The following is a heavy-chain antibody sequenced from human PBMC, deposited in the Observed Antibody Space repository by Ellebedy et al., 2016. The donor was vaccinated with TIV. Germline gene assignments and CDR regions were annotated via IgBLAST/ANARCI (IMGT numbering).Heavy chain of an antibody. CDR3: ARGYYYANYFDY. V-gene: IGHV4-34*01. D-gene: IGHD3-10*01. CDR2: INHSGST. Sequence: MPSETLSLTCAVYGGSFSGYYWSWIRKPPGKGREWIGEINHSGSTNYNPSLKSRVTVSVDTSKNQFTLKLSSVTAADTAVYYCARGYYYANYFDYWGQGTLVTVSS. CDR1: GGSFSGYY. J-gene: IGHJ4*02.